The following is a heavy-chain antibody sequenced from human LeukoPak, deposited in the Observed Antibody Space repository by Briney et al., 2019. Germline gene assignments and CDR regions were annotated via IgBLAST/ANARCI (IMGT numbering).Heavy chain of an antibody. D-gene: IGHD2-15*01. CDR2: ISGSGGST. CDR1: GFTFSSYA. J-gene: IGHJ4*02. V-gene: IGHV3-23*01. Sequence: GGSLRLSCAASGFTFSSYAMSWVRQAPGKGLEWVSAISGSGGSTYYADSVKGRFTISRDNSKNTLYLQMNSLRAEDTAVYYCAKVGRTNTAYWDYFDYWGQGTPVTVSS. CDR3: AKVGRTNTAYWDYFDY.